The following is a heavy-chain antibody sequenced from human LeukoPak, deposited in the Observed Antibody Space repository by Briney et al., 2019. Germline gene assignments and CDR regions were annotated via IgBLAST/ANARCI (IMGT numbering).Heavy chain of an antibody. V-gene: IGHV3-48*03. Sequence: GGSLRLSCAAPGFTFSSYEMNWVRQAPGKGLEWVSYISSSGSTIYYADSVKGRFTISRDNAKNSLYLQMNSLRAEDTAVYYCARAPPVTPFDYWGQGTLVTVSS. J-gene: IGHJ4*02. CDR3: ARAPPVTPFDY. D-gene: IGHD4-17*01. CDR1: GFTFSSYE. CDR2: ISSSGSTI.